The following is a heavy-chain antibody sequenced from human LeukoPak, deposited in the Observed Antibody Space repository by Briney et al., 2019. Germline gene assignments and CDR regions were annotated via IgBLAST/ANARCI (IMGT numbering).Heavy chain of an antibody. CDR2: IYSGGST. V-gene: IGHV3-66*02. Sequence: GGSLRLSCAASGFTVSSNYMGWARQAPGKGLEWLSIIYSGGSTYYADSVKGRFTISRDNSKNTLYLQMNSLRAEDTAVYYCARDEWELLRAYWGQGTLITVSS. CDR3: ARDEWELLRAY. CDR1: GFTVSSNY. D-gene: IGHD1-26*01. J-gene: IGHJ4*02.